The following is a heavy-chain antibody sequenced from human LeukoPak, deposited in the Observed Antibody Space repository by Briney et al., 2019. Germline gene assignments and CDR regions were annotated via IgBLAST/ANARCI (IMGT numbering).Heavy chain of an antibody. D-gene: IGHD6-13*01. CDR1: GGSFSGYY. J-gene: IGHJ6*02. Sequence: PSETLSLTCAVYGGSFSGYYWSWIRQPPGKGLEWIGEINHSGSTNYNPSLKSRVTISVDTSKNQFSLKLSSVTAADTAVYYCAREVGIAAAPYYYYGMDVWGQGTTVTVSS. CDR3: AREVGIAAAPYYYYGMDV. CDR2: INHSGST. V-gene: IGHV4-34*01.